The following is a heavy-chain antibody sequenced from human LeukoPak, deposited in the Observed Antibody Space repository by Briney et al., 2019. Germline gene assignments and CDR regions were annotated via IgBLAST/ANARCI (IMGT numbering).Heavy chain of an antibody. Sequence: SETLSLTCTVPGGSISSFYWSWIRQPPGKGLEWIGYIYYSGSTSYSPSLKSRVTISVDTSKNQFSLKLSSVTAADTAVYYCARKTGNYDYWGQGTLVTVSS. D-gene: IGHD1-1*01. J-gene: IGHJ4*02. V-gene: IGHV4-59*01. CDR1: GGSISSFY. CDR2: IYYSGST. CDR3: ARKTGNYDY.